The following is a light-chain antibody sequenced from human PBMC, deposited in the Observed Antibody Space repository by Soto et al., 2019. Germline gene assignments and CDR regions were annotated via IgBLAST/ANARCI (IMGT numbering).Light chain of an antibody. J-gene: IGKJ3*01. CDR2: EAS. V-gene: IGKV3-20*01. Sequence: EIVLTQSPGTLSLSPGERATLSCRASQSVSSTYLAWYQQKPGQAPRLLIYEASIRATGIPDRFSGSGSGTDFTLTINRLEPEEFAVYYCQQYGRSPGLITFGPGTKVDIK. CDR3: QQYGRSPGLIT. CDR1: QSVSSTY.